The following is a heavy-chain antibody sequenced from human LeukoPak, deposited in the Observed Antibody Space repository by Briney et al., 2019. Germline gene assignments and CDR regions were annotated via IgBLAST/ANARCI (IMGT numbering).Heavy chain of an antibody. J-gene: IGHJ4*02. Sequence: GGSLRLSCAASGFTFRNYVISWVRQAPGKRLEWVSGISGSGVTAYYADSVKGRFTISRDSSKNTLYLQMNSLRADDTAVYYCAKEAPYCGGDCYGVFDYWGQGNLVTVSS. CDR1: GFTFRNYV. V-gene: IGHV3-23*01. D-gene: IGHD2-21*02. CDR2: ISGSGVTA. CDR3: AKEAPYCGGDCYGVFDY.